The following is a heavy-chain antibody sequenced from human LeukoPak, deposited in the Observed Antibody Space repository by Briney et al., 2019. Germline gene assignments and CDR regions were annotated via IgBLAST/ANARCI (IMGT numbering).Heavy chain of an antibody. Sequence: GGSLRLSCAASGFTFSSYAMSWVRQAPGKGLGWVSAISGSGGSTYYADSVKGRFTISRDNSKNTLYLQMNSLRAEDTAVYYCAKELYDSSGYYYDYWGQGTLVTVSS. J-gene: IGHJ4*02. CDR3: AKELYDSSGYYYDY. D-gene: IGHD3-22*01. CDR2: ISGSGGST. V-gene: IGHV3-23*01. CDR1: GFTFSSYA.